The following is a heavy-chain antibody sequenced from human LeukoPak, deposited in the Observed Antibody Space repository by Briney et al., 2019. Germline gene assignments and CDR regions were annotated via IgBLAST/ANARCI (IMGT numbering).Heavy chain of an antibody. CDR2: TYQRSKWYN. CDR1: GDSVSSISAA. V-gene: IGHV6-1*01. Sequence: SQTLSLTCAISGDSVSSISAAWNWIRQSPSRGLEWLGRTYQRSKWYNDYALSVKSRITINPDTSKNQFSLQLNSVTPEDTAAYYCAREGCSGGSCWGFDCWGQGTLVTVSS. J-gene: IGHJ4*02. D-gene: IGHD2-15*01. CDR3: AREGCSGGSCWGFDC.